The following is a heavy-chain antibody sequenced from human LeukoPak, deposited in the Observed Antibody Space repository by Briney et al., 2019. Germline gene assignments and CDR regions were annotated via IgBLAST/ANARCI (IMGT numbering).Heavy chain of an antibody. CDR3: ARSGEDIVVAPAAVNWFDP. J-gene: IGHJ5*02. V-gene: IGHV1-2*02. CDR2: INPNSGGT. CDR1: GYTFTGYY. Sequence: ASVKVSCKASGYTFTGYYMHWVRQAPGQGLEWMGWINPNSGGTNYAQKFQGRVTMTRDTSISTAYMELSRLRSDDTAVYYCARSGEDIVVAPAAVNWFDPWGQGTLVTVSS. D-gene: IGHD2-2*01.